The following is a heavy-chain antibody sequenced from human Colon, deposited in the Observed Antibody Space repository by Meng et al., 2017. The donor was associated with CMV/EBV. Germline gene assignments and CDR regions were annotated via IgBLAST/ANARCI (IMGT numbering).Heavy chain of an antibody. CDR2: IRHVATDK. D-gene: IGHD3-10*01. CDR1: GFTFSDYG. V-gene: IGHV3-30*02. CDR3: ASGGGSGSYFAYGMDV. Sequence: GESLKISCTASGFTFSDYGMHWVRQTPDTGLEWVAYIRHVATDKYYVDSVKGRFTISRDNSKNTLYLQMNSLRAEDTAVYYCASGGGSGSYFAYGMDVWGQGTTVTVSS. J-gene: IGHJ6*02.